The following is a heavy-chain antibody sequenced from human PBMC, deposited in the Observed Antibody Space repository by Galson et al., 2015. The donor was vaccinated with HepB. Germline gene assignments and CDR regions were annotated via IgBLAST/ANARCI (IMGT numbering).Heavy chain of an antibody. Sequence: AIHWVRQTSGKGLEWVGRIGSKAINYATAYVASVKGRFTISRDDSKNTAFLQMNTLKTEDTAVYYCARLGELSGYTSAWGQGTLVTVSS. J-gene: IGHJ5*02. CDR3: ARLGELSGYTSA. V-gene: IGHV3-73*01. D-gene: IGHD3-16*02. CDR2: IGSKAINYAT. CDR1: A.